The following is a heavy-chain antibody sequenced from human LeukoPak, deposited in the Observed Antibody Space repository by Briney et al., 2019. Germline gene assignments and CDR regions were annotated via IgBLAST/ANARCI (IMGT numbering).Heavy chain of an antibody. D-gene: IGHD2-2*01. CDR1: GFTFSSYA. CDR2: ISGSGGST. Sequence: GGSLRLSCAPSGFTFSSYAMTWVRQAPGKGLEWVSAISGSGGSTYYADSVKGRFTISRDNSKNTLYLQMNSLRAEDTAVYYCAKAMSSSTSWDEDYWGQGTLVTVSS. CDR3: AKAMSSSTSWDEDY. J-gene: IGHJ4*02. V-gene: IGHV3-23*01.